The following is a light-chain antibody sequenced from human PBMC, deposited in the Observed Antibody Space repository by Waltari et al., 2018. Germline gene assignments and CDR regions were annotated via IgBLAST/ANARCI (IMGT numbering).Light chain of an antibody. CDR3: QHYLRLPVT. CDR2: GAS. Sequence: EIVLTQSPGTLSLSLGERATVSCRASQRVSRALAWYQQKPGQAPRLLIYGASTRATGIPDRFRGSGSGTDFSLTISRLEPDDFAVYYCQHYLRLPVTFGQGTTVEI. J-gene: IGKJ1*01. CDR1: QRVSRA. V-gene: IGKV3-20*01.